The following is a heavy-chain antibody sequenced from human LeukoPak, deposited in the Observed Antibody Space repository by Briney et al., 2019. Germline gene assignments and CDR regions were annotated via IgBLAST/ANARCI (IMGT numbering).Heavy chain of an antibody. CDR1: GFTFRRYA. CDR2: ISGSGGST. J-gene: IGHJ3*02. V-gene: IGHV3-23*01. Sequence: PGGSLRLSCAASGFTFRRYAMSWVRQAPGKGLEGVSAISGSGGSTYYADSVKGRFTISRDNSKNTLYLQMNSLRAEDTAVYYCAKPSSGKRSRDAFDIWGQGTMVTVSS. D-gene: IGHD6-19*01. CDR3: AKPSSGKRSRDAFDI.